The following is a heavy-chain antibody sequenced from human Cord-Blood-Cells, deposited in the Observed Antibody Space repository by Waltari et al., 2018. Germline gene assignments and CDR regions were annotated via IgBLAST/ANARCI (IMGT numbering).Heavy chain of an antibody. D-gene: IGHD5-18*01. J-gene: IGHJ6*03. CDR3: ARTRGYSYGPYYYYYMDV. CDR1: GGTFSSYA. Sequence: QVQLVQSGAEVKKPGSSVKVSCKASGGTFSSYAISWVRQAPGQGLEWMGGIIPIFGTANYAQKFHGRVTITADESTSTAYMELSSLRSEDTAVYYCARTRGYSYGPYYYYYMDVWGKGTTVTVSS. V-gene: IGHV1-69*01. CDR2: IIPIFGTA.